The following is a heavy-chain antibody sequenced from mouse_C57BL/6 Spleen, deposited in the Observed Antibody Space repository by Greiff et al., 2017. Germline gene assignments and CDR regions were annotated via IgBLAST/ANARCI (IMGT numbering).Heavy chain of an antibody. CDR2: IWSGGST. CDR3: ARGGWRGAMDY. D-gene: IGHD1-1*02. J-gene: IGHJ4*01. V-gene: IGHV2-2*01. Sequence: VQLQESGPGLVQPSQSLSITCTVSGFSLTSYGVHWVRQSPGKGLEWLGVIWSGGSTDYNAAFISRLSISKDNSKSQVFFKMNSLQADDTAIYYCARGGWRGAMDYGGQGTSVTVSS. CDR1: GFSLTSYG.